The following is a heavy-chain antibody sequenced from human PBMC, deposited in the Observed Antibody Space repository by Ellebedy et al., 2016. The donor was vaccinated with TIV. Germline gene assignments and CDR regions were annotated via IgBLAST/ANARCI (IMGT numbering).Heavy chain of an antibody. V-gene: IGHV4-34*01. J-gene: IGHJ4*02. Sequence: MPGGSLRLSCGVSGGSFCGYHWSWIRQPPGKGLEWIGEIDQSGRSDYSPSLKSRVTISVDASKNHFSLQLTSVTAADTAVYYCARGGRDTLAGYRYDYWGQGTQVTVSS. D-gene: IGHD3-9*01. CDR2: IDQSGRS. CDR3: ARGGRDTLAGYRYDY. CDR1: GGSFCGYH.